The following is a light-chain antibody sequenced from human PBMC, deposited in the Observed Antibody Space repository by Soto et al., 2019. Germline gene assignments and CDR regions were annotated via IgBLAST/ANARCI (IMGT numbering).Light chain of an antibody. CDR3: QQSYSSPIT. CDR2: LAS. CDR1: QSISNY. J-gene: IGKJ3*01. V-gene: IGKV1-39*01. Sequence: DIQMTHSPSSLSASVGDRVTITCRASQSISNYLNWYQQKPGTAPKNLIYLASSLQSGVPSRFSGSGSGTDFTLTISSLQSEDFATYYCQQSYSSPITFGPGTKVDIK.